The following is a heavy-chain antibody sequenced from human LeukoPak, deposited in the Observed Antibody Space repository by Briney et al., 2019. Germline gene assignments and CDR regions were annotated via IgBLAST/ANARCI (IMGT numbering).Heavy chain of an antibody. V-gene: IGHV1-2*02. J-gene: IGHJ4*02. CDR2: INPNSGGT. D-gene: IGHD6-13*01. CDR1: GYTFTGYY. CDR3: AKREGSSWFSATLDY. Sequence: ASVTVSCKASGYTFTGYYMHWVRQAPGQGLEWMGWINPNSGGTNYAQKFQGRVTMTRDTSISTAYMELSRLRSDDTAVYYCAKREGSSWFSATLDYWGQGTLVTVSS.